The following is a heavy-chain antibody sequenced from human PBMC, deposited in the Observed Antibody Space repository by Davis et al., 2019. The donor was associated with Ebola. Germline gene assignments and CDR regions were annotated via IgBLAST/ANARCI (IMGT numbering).Heavy chain of an antibody. J-gene: IGHJ5*02. CDR2: IRSKAYGGTT. V-gene: IGHV3-49*04. D-gene: IGHD6-6*01. CDR1: GFTFGDYA. CDR3: TRGLGSSSRFLVYWFDP. Sequence: GESLKISCTASGFTFGDYAMSWVRQAPGKGLAWVGFIRSKAYGGTTEYAASVEGRFTISRDDSKSIAYLQMNSLKTEDTAVYYCTRGLGSSSRFLVYWFDPWGQGTLVTVSS.